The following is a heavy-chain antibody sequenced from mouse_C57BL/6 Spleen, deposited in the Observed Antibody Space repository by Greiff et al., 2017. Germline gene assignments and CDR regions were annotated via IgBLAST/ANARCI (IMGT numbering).Heavy chain of an antibody. Sequence: QVQLQQPGAELVKPGASVKLSCKASGYTFTSYWMHWVKQGPGRGLEWIGRIDPNSGGTKYNEKFKSKATLTVDKPSSTAYMQLSSLTSEDSAVYYCARSGITTVVAYYYAMDYWGQGTSVTVSS. CDR3: ARSGITTVVAYYYAMDY. V-gene: IGHV1-72*01. CDR2: IDPNSGGT. D-gene: IGHD1-1*01. J-gene: IGHJ4*01. CDR1: GYTFTSYW.